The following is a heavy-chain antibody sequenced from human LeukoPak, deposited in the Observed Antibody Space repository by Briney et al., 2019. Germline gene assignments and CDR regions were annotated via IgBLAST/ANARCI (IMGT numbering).Heavy chain of an antibody. D-gene: IGHD2-15*01. J-gene: IGHJ6*02. V-gene: IGHV3-9*01. CDR2: ISWNSGSI. CDR3: AKDIESIYCSGGSCYSTLGSYGMDV. CDR1: GFTFDDYA. Sequence: GRSLRLSCAASGFTFDDYAMHWVRQAPGKGLEWVSGISWNSGSIGYADSVKGRFTISRDNAKNSLYLQMNSLRAEDTALYYCAKDIESIYCSGGSCYSTLGSYGMDVWGQGTTVTVSS.